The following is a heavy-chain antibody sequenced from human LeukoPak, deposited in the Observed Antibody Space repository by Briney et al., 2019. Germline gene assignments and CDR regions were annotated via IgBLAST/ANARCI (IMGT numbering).Heavy chain of an antibody. D-gene: IGHD6-19*01. Sequence: SETLSLTCTVSGGSISSYYWSWIRQPPGKGLEWIGYIYYSGSTNYNPPLKSRVTISVDTSKNQFSLKLSSVTAADTAVYYCARSIGYSSGWLGYWGQGTLVTVSS. J-gene: IGHJ4*02. CDR2: IYYSGST. CDR1: GGSISSYY. V-gene: IGHV4-59*01. CDR3: ARSIGYSSGWLGY.